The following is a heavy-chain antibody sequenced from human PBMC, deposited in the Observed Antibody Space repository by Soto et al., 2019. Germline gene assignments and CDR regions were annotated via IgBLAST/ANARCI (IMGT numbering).Heavy chain of an antibody. Sequence: GGSLRLSCAASGFTFSNYWIHWVRQAPGKGLVWVSRIKSDGIRATYADSVKDRFTISRDNAKNTIYLQMNSLRAEDTAVYYCAAAPDGYNYGRSWGQGTLVTVSS. CDR1: GFTFSNYW. CDR3: AAAPDGYNYGRS. V-gene: IGHV3-74*03. CDR2: IKSDGIRA. D-gene: IGHD5-18*01. J-gene: IGHJ5*02.